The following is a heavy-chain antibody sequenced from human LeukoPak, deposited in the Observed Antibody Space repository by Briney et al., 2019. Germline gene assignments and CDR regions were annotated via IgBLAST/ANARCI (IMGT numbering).Heavy chain of an antibody. Sequence: SVKVYCKASGGTFSSYAISWVRQAPGQGLEWMGGIIPIFGTANYAQKFQGRVTITADESTSTAYMELSSLRSEDTAVYYCARGEMATWNFNYWGQGTLVTVSS. CDR3: ARGEMATWNFNY. J-gene: IGHJ4*02. CDR2: IIPIFGTA. D-gene: IGHD5-24*01. V-gene: IGHV1-69*13. CDR1: GGTFSSYA.